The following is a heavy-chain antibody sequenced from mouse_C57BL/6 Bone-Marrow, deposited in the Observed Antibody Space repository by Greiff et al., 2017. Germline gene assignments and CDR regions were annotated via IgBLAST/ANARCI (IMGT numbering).Heavy chain of an antibody. J-gene: IGHJ2*01. CDR1: GYTFTSYW. Sequence: VQLQQPGAELVKPGASVKMSCKASGYTFTSYWITWVKQRPGQGLEWIGDIYPGSGSTNYNEKFKSKDTLTVDTSSSTAYMQLSSLTSEDSAVFYCARNIVITTVVANYFDYWGQGTTLTVSS. D-gene: IGHD1-1*01. CDR3: ARNIVITTVVANYFDY. CDR2: IYPGSGST. V-gene: IGHV1-55*01.